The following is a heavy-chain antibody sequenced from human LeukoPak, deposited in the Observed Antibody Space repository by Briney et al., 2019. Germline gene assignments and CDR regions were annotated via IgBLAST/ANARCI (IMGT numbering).Heavy chain of an antibody. Sequence: SETLSLTCTVSGGSISSYYFNWLRQPPGKGVEGIGYIFYSGSTNYNPSLKSRVTISVDTSKNQFSLKLTSVTAADTAIYYCARGTPYPDAFDIWGQGTFVTVSS. CDR2: IFYSGST. D-gene: IGHD3-10*01. CDR1: GGSISSYY. V-gene: IGHV4-59*01. J-gene: IGHJ3*02. CDR3: ARGTPYPDAFDI.